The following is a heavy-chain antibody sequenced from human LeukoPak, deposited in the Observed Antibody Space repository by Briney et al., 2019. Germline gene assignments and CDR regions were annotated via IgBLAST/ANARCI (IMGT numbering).Heavy chain of an antibody. Sequence: SETLSLTCTVSGGSINTFYWSWIRQPPGKRLEWIGYIYYTGTTNYNPGLESRVSMSIDTSKNQFSLKLSFVTAADTAVYYCARHVDGSGWPYWFDPWGQGTLVTVSS. D-gene: IGHD6-19*01. CDR3: ARHVDGSGWPYWFDP. V-gene: IGHV4-59*08. CDR1: GGSINTFY. J-gene: IGHJ5*02. CDR2: IYYTGTT.